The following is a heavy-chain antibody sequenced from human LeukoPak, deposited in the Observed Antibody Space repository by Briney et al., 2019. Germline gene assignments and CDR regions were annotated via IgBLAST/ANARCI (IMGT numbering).Heavy chain of an antibody. CDR2: ISYDGSNK. D-gene: IGHD2-21*02. J-gene: IGHJ4*02. CDR3: ARGPHIVVVTAIDY. CDR1: GFTFSSYA. V-gene: IGHV3-30*04. Sequence: GGSLRLSCAASGFTFSSYAMHWVRQAPGKGLEWVAVISYDGSNKYYADSVEGRFTISRDNSKNTLYLQMNSLRAEDTAVYYCARGPHIVVVTAIDYWGQGTLVTVSS.